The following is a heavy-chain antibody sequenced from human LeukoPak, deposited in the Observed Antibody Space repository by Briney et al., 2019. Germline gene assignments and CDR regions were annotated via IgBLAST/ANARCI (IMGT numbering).Heavy chain of an antibody. CDR3: AKYFYGSGTYINYFDY. J-gene: IGHJ4*02. CDR1: GFTFSTYG. CDR2: VSYDANDK. D-gene: IGHD3-10*01. Sequence: PGGSLRLSCAASGFTFSTYGMHWVRQAPGKGLEWVAIVSYDANDKYYADSVKGRFTISRDNSKNTLYLQMNSLRAEDTAVYYCAKYFYGSGTYINYFDYWGRGTLVTVSS. V-gene: IGHV3-30*18.